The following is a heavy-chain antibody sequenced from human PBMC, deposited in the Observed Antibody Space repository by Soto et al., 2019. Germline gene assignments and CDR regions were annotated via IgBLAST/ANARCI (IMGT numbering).Heavy chain of an antibody. V-gene: IGHV1-18*01. CDR1: GYAFITYG. J-gene: IGHJ4*02. CDR3: ARDPGSSSCPLTVDY. CDR2: ISAYNAHT. Sequence: QVQLVQSGAEVKQPGASVRVSCKTSGYAFITYGITWVRQAPGQGLEWMGWISAYNAHTYYAQKVQGRLTMTTDASPSTAYMELRSLRSDDTAVYYCARDPGSSSCPLTVDYWGQGTLVTVSS. D-gene: IGHD6-6*01.